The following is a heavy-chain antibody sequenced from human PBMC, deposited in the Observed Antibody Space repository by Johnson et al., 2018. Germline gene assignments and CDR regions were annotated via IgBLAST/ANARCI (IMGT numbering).Heavy chain of an antibody. CDR1: GGTFSSYA. D-gene: IGHD3-22*01. V-gene: IGHV1-69*06. J-gene: IGHJ1*01. CDR3: AKGDSSGYYGYFQH. CDR2: IIPIFGTA. Sequence: QVQLVESGAEVKKPGSSVKVSCKASGGTFSSYAISWVRQAPGQGLEWMGGIIPIFGTANYAQKFQGRVTMTRNTSISTAYMELSSLRSEDTALYYCAKGDSSGYYGYFQHWGQGTLVTVSS.